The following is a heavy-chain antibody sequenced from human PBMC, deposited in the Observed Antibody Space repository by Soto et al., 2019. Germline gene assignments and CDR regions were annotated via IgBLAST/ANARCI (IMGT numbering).Heavy chain of an antibody. V-gene: IGHV2-5*02. J-gene: IGHJ6*02. CDR1: GFSLSTTGVG. Sequence: QITLKESGPTLVKPTQTLTLTCSFSGFSLSTTGVGVGWIRQPPGKALEWLALIYWDDDKRYNPSLNSRLTNTKDTTKTQVVLAMTNMDPVDTAIYYSVQSRCGGDCLLSYSARSYYCLDVWGQGTTVTVSS. D-gene: IGHD2-21*02. CDR3: VQSRCGGDCLLSYSARSYYCLDV. CDR2: IYWDDDK.